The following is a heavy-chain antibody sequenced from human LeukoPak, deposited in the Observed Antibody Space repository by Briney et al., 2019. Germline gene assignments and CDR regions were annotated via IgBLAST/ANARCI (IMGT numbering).Heavy chain of an antibody. Sequence: ASVKVSCKASGYTFTSYGISWVRQAAGQGLEWMGWISAYNGNTNYAQKLQGRVTMTTDTSTSTAYMELRSLRSDDTAVYYCARDELEIAAAGTSGLMIAYWGQGTLVTVSS. CDR2: ISAYNGNT. D-gene: IGHD6-13*01. CDR3: ARDELEIAAAGTSGLMIAY. CDR1: GYTFTSYG. V-gene: IGHV1-18*01. J-gene: IGHJ4*02.